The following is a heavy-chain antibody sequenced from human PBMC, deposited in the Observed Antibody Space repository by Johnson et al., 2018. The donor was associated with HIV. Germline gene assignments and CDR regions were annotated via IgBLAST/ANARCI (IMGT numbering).Heavy chain of an antibody. CDR2: ISGSGGST. CDR1: GFTFSSYG. D-gene: IGHD1-26*01. J-gene: IGHJ3*02. CDR3: AKESKWESRTPHAFDM. Sequence: VQLVESGGGVVQPGRSLRLSCAVSGFTFSSYGMHWVRQAPGKGLEWVSAISGSGGSTYYADSVKGRFTISRDNSKNTLYLQMKSLRPEDTAVYYCAKESKWESRTPHAFDMWGQGTMVTVSS. V-gene: IGHV3-23*04.